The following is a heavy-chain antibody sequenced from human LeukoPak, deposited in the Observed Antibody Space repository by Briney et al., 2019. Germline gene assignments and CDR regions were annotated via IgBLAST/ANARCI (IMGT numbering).Heavy chain of an antibody. V-gene: IGHV1-8*02. CDR2: MSPKSANT. Sequence: ASVKVSCKASGYTFTSYDINWVRQASGQGLEWMGWMSPKSANTGYAQKFQGRLTMTRDMSTSTVYMELSSLRSEDTAVYYCTRTLGAVADSRYWFDPWGQGTLVTVSS. D-gene: IGHD3-16*01. J-gene: IGHJ5*02. CDR3: TRTLGAVADSRYWFDP. CDR1: GYTFTSYD.